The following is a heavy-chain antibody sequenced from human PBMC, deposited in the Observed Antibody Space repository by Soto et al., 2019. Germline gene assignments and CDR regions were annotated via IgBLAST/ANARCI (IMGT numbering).Heavy chain of an antibody. CDR2: MNPNSGNT. J-gene: IGHJ6*03. CDR1: GYTFTSYD. Sequence: ASVKVSCKASGYTFTSYDINWVRQATGQGLEWMGWMNPNSGNTGYAQKFQGRVTMTRNTSISTAYMELSSLRSEDTAVYYCSCAVYDFLSGYYFVCKYYYMDVWGKGTTVTVSS. D-gene: IGHD3-3*01. CDR3: SCAVYDFLSGYYFVCKYYYMDV. V-gene: IGHV1-8*01.